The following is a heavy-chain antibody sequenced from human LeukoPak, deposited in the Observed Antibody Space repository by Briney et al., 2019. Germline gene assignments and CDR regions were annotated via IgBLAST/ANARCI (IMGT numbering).Heavy chain of an antibody. CDR1: GGSISSYY. J-gene: IGHJ5*02. CDR3: ARYYYEGWFDP. CDR2: IYTSGST. D-gene: IGHD3-22*01. Sequence: SETLSLTCTVSGGSISSYYWSGIGQPAGREREWIGRIYTSGSTNYNPSLKSRVTMSVDTSKNQFSLKLSSVTAADTAVYYCARYYYEGWFDPWGQGTLVTVSS. V-gene: IGHV4-4*07.